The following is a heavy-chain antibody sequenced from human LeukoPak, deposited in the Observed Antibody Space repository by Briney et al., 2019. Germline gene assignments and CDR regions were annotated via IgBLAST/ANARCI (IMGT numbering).Heavy chain of an antibody. CDR2: INPSGGST. J-gene: IGHJ4*02. V-gene: IGHV1-46*01. D-gene: IGHD6-19*01. CDR3: AKIIAVAGTDY. Sequence: GASVKVSCKASGYTFTSYYMHWVRQAPGQGLEWMGIINPSGGSTSYAQKFQGRVTMTRDTSTSTVYMELSSLRSEDTAVYYCAKIIAVAGTDYWGQGTLVTVSS. CDR1: GYTFTSYY.